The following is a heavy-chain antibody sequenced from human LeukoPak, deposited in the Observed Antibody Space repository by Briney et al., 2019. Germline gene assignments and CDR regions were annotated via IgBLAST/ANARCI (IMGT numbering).Heavy chain of an antibody. J-gene: IGHJ4*02. Sequence: SETLSLTCAVSGGPISSSNWWSWVRQPPGKGLEWIGQIDHSGSSNYNPSLKSRVTISVDKSKNQFSLRLSSVTAADTAVYYCPREGGGFEDWCRGILVTVSS. D-gene: IGHD2-15*01. CDR1: GGPISSSNW. V-gene: IGHV4-4*02. CDR3: PREGGGFED. CDR2: IDHSGSS.